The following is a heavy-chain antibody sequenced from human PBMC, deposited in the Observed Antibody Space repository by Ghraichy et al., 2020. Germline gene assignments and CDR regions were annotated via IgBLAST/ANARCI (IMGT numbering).Heavy chain of an antibody. D-gene: IGHD6-13*01. Sequence: SETLSLTCAVYGGSFSGYYWSWIRQPPGKGLEWIGEINHSGSTNYNQSLKSRVTISVDTSKNQFSLKLSSVTAADTAVYYCARGDLSSPDAFDIWGQGTMVTVSS. V-gene: IGHV4-34*01. CDR2: INHSGST. CDR1: GGSFSGYY. J-gene: IGHJ3*02. CDR3: ARGDLSSPDAFDI.